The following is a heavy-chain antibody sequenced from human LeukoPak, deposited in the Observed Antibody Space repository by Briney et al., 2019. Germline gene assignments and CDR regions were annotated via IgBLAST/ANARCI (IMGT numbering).Heavy chain of an antibody. J-gene: IGHJ3*02. Sequence: PGGSLRLSCAASEFTFTSYELNWVRQAPGKGLEWVSYISSSGNTISYADSVKGRFAISRDNAKNSLYLQVISLRAEDTAVYYCARGPSTAARYDAFDIWGQGTMVTVSS. CDR1: EFTFTSYE. V-gene: IGHV3-48*03. CDR2: ISSSGNTI. CDR3: ARGPSTAARYDAFDI. D-gene: IGHD6-6*01.